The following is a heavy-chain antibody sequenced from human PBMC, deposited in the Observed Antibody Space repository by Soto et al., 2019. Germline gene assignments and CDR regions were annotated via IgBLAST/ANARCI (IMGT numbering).Heavy chain of an antibody. CDR2: ISYDESNK. J-gene: IGHJ1*01. V-gene: IGHV3-30*18. D-gene: IGHD3-22*01. CDR3: TKGVVVITSYFQH. CDR1: GFTFSSYG. Sequence: QVQLVESGGGVVQPGRSLRLSCAASGFTFSSYGMHWVRQAPGKGLEWVAVISYDESNKYYADSVKGRFTIARDNSKNTLYLQINSLRAADTAVYYCTKGVVVITSYFQHWGQGTLVTVSS.